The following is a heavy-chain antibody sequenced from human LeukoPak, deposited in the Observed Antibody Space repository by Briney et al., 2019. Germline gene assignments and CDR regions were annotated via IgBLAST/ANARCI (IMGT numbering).Heavy chain of an antibody. CDR3: ARLGIFGVVIGGWFDP. D-gene: IGHD3-3*01. Sequence: GESLKISCKGSGYSFTSYWISWVRQMPGKGLEWMGIIYPGDSDTRYSPSFQGQVTISADKSISTAYLQWSSLKASDTAMYYCARLGIFGVVIGGWFDPWGQGTLVTVSS. CDR2: IYPGDSDT. J-gene: IGHJ5*02. CDR1: GYSFTSYW. V-gene: IGHV5-51*01.